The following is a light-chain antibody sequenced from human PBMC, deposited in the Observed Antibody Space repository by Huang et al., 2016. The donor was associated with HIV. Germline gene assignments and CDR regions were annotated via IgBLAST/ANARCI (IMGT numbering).Light chain of an antibody. CDR1: QDISSY. CDR3: QQVRSYPLT. V-gene: IGKV1-9*01. J-gene: IGKJ3*01. CDR2: ASS. Sequence: IQLTQSPSSLSASVGDSVTVTCRASQDISSYLAWYQQKPGKAPKLLIYASSTLQSGVPSRFGGSGSGTDFSLTIRSLQPEDFATYFCQQVRSYPLTFGPGTKVDVK.